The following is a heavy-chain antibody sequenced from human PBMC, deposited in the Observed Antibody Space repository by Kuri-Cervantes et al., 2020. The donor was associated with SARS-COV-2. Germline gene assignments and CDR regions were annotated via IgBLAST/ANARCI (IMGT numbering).Heavy chain of an antibody. CDR2: INPNSGGT. Sequence: AAVKVSCKASGYTFTGYYMHWVRQAPGQGLEWMGRINPNSGGTNYAQKFQGRVTMTRDTSISTAYMELSRLRSDGTAVYYCASWGRDMTTVTWVDYWGQGTLVTVSS. CDR1: GYTFTGYY. V-gene: IGHV1-2*06. J-gene: IGHJ4*02. D-gene: IGHD4-17*01. CDR3: ASWGRDMTTVTWVDY.